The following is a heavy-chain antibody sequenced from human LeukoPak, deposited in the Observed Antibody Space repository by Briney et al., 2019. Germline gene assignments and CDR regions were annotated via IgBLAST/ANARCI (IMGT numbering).Heavy chain of an antibody. J-gene: IGHJ5*02. D-gene: IGHD3-10*01. Sequence: PGGSLRLSCAASGFTFRDYWMSWVRQAPGKELEWVANIKQDGSEKYYVDSVKGRFTISRDNAKNSLYLQMNSLRDEDTAVYYCARDQGSGLYNWFNPWGQGTLVTVPS. CDR1: GFTFRDYW. V-gene: IGHV3-7*01. CDR2: IKQDGSEK. CDR3: ARDQGSGLYNWFNP.